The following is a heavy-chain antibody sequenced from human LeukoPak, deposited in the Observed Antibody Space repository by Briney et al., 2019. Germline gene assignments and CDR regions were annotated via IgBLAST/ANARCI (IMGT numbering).Heavy chain of an antibody. V-gene: IGHV3-21*01. CDR1: GFTFSSYS. D-gene: IGHD3-22*01. CDR3: ARGFRYDSSGGPNYGAPY. Sequence: GGSLRLSCAASGFTFSSYSMNWVRQAPGKGLEWVSSISSSSSYIYYADSVKGRFTISRDNAKNSLYLQMNSLRAEDTAVYYCARGFRYDSSGGPNYGAPYWGQGTLVTVSS. J-gene: IGHJ4*02. CDR2: ISSSSSYI.